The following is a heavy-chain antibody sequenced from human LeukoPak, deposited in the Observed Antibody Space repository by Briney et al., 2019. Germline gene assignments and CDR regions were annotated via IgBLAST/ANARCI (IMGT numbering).Heavy chain of an antibody. Sequence: GGSLRLSCAASGFTSSSYSMNWVRQAPGKGLEWVSSISSSSSYIYYADSVKGRFTISRDNAKNSLYLQMNSLRAEDTAVYYCARDPYGDSDAFDIWGQGTMVTVSS. CDR3: ARDPYGDSDAFDI. CDR2: ISSSSSYI. V-gene: IGHV3-21*01. CDR1: GFTSSSYS. D-gene: IGHD4-17*01. J-gene: IGHJ3*02.